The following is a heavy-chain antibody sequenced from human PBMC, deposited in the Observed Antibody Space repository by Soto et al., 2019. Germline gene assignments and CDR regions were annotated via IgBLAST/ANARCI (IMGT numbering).Heavy chain of an antibody. Sequence: QVQLQASGRALVKPSETLSLTCTVSGGSISSYYWSWIRQPPGKGLEWIGYIYYSGSTNYNPSLKSRVTISVDTSKNQFSLKLSSVTAADTAVYYCSRHIPNADAFDIWRQGTMVTVSS. CDR2: IYYSGST. CDR3: SRHIPNADAFDI. CDR1: GGSISSYY. J-gene: IGHJ3*02. D-gene: IGHD1-1*01. V-gene: IGHV4-59*08.